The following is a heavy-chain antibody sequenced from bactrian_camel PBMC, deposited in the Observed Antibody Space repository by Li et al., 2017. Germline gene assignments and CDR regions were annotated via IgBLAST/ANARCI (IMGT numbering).Heavy chain of an antibody. D-gene: IGHD4*01. CDR2: LWIGGATT. Sequence: HVQLVESGGGSVQAGGSLTLSCSIFGIPISAYCVAWFRQAPGKDREVLAVLWIGGATTTYADSVKGRFIITRDKAKDLVYLQMNGLQPEDTGMYYCAADQLCGTCRDVLDFPARGQGTQVTVS. CDR3: AADQLCGTCRDVLDFPA. J-gene: IGHJ4*01. CDR1: GIPISAYC. V-gene: IGHV3-3*01.